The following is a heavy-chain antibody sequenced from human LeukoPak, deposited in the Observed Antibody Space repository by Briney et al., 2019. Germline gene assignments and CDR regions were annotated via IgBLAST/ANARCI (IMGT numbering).Heavy chain of an antibody. J-gene: IGHJ4*02. D-gene: IGHD2-21*01. CDR3: ARLPLSYCGGDCYFG. CDR2: ISTGSSTI. Sequence: GGSLGLSCAASGFTFSSYSMNWVRQAPGKGLEWVSYISTGSSTIYYADSVKGRFTISRDNAKNSLYLQMSSLRDEDTAVYYCARLPLSYCGGDCYFGWGQGTLVTVSS. V-gene: IGHV3-48*02. CDR1: GFTFSSYS.